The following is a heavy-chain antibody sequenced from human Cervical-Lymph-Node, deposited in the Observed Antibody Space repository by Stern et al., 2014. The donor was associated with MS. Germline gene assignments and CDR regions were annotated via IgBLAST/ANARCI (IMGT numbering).Heavy chain of an antibody. D-gene: IGHD2-2*02. Sequence: QVQLEQSGTEVRKPGASVKVSCRTSGYTLTSFGISWVRRTPGQGLEFMGWISGYNSDTKYPRKFLGRGVLTTDTTKSTDYMDLTSLRSDDTAMYYCARGPYCSSTSCYTNGYYFYGLDVWGQGTTVTVSS. CDR1: GYTLTSFG. CDR2: ISGYNSDT. V-gene: IGHV1-18*01. J-gene: IGHJ6*02. CDR3: ARGPYCSSTSCYTNGYYFYGLDV.